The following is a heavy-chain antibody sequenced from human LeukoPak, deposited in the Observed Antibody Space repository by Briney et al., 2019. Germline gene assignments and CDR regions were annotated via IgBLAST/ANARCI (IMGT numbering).Heavy chain of an antibody. V-gene: IGHV3-21*01. CDR1: GFTFSSYS. CDR3: ERRRITMVRGIDY. J-gene: IGHJ4*02. D-gene: IGHD3-10*01. Sequence: PGGSLRLSCAASGFTFSSYSMNWVRQAPGKGLEWVSSISSSSSYIYYADSVKGRFTISRDNAKNSLYLQMNSLRAEDTAVYYCERRRITMVRGIDYWGQGTLVTVSS. CDR2: ISSSSSYI.